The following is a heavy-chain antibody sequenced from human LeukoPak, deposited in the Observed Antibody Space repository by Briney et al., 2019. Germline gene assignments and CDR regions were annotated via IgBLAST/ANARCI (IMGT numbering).Heavy chain of an antibody. V-gene: IGHV3-74*01. CDR3: AKDHYWSIDY. CDR2: IKSDGIST. CDR1: GFDFSSNW. Sequence: GGSLRLSCAASGFDFSSNWMHWVRHAPGQGLVWVSRIKSDGISTNYADSVKGRFTISRDIAKNTLYLQINSLRAEDTGVYYCAKDHYWSIDYWGRGTLVTVSS. J-gene: IGHJ4*02. D-gene: IGHD3-3*01.